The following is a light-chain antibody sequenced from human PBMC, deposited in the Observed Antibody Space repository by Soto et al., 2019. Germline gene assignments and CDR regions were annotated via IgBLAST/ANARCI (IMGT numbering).Light chain of an antibody. J-gene: IGKJ5*01. CDR3: QQRSNWPRLIT. CDR2: DAS. V-gene: IGKV3-11*01. Sequence: EIVLTQSPATLSLSPGERTTLSCRASQSFSSYLAWYQQKPGQAPRLLIYDASKRATGIPARFSGRWSGTDFTLTISRLEPEDFAVYYCQQRSNWPRLITFGQGTRLEIK. CDR1: QSFSSY.